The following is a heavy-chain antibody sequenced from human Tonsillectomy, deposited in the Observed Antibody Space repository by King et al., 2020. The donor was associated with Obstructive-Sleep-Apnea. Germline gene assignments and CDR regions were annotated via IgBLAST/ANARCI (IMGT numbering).Heavy chain of an antibody. CDR2: MNPYSGNT. Sequence: QVQLVQSGAEVKKPGASVKVSCKASGYTFTSYDINWVRQATGQGLEWMGWMNPYSGNTGFAQKFQGRVTMTRITSLRTAYMALCRLRSQDTAVYYCARRVGQSGSVRCWLYWGQGTLVTVSS. CDR3: ARRVGQSGSVRCWLY. D-gene: IGHD3-10*01. CDR1: GYTFTSYD. V-gene: IGHV1-8*01. J-gene: IGHJ4*02.